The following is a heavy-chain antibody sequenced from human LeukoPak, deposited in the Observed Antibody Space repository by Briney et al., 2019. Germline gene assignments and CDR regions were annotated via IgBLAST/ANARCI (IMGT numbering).Heavy chain of an antibody. CDR2: INPNSGGT. D-gene: IGHD3-22*01. J-gene: IGHJ4*02. CDR3: ARDSHYYDSSGYSFLDY. CDR1: GYTFTGYY. Sequence: ASVKVSCKASGYTFTGYYMHWVRQAPGQGLEWMGWINPNSGGTNYAQKFQGRVTMTRDTSISTAYMELSRLRSDDTAVYYCARDSHYYDSSGYSFLDYWGQGTLVTVSS. V-gene: IGHV1-2*02.